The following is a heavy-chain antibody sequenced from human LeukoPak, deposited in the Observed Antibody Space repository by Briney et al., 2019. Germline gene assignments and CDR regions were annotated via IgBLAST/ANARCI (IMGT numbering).Heavy chain of an antibody. CDR2: IKSKTDGGTT. J-gene: IGHJ5*02. V-gene: IGHV3-15*01. CDR1: GFNFSNAW. CDR3: TTEAILYYDYVWGSYRYKVGFDP. D-gene: IGHD3-16*02. Sequence: PGGSLRLSCAASGFNFSNAWMSWVRQAPGKGLEWVGRIKSKTDGGTTDYAAPVKGRFTISRDDSKNTLYLQMNSLKTEDTAVYYCTTEAILYYDYVWGSYRYKVGFDPWGQGTLVTVSS.